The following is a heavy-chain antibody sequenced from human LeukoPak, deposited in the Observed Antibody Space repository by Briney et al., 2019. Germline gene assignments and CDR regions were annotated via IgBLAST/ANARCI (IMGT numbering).Heavy chain of an antibody. V-gene: IGHV1-2*02. CDR3: ARVPRRQQLVLWWFDP. CDR1: GYTFTGYY. CDR2: INPNSGGT. J-gene: IGHJ5*02. Sequence: ASVKVSCKASGYTFTGYYMHWVRRAPGQGLEWMGWINPNSGGTNYAQKFQGRVTMTRDTSISTAYMELSRLRSDDTAVYYCARVPRRQQLVLWWFDPWGQGTLVTVSS. D-gene: IGHD6-13*01.